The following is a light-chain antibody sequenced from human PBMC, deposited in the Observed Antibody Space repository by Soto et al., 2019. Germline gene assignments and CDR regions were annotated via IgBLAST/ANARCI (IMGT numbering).Light chain of an antibody. V-gene: IGLV2-23*01. CDR3: CSYAGSRDVV. J-gene: IGLJ2*01. CDR2: EGS. Sequence: QSALTQPASVSGSPGQSITISCTGTSSDVGSYNLVSWYQQHPGKATKLMIYEGSKRPSGVSNRFSGSKSGNTADLTISGLQAEDEADYYCCSYAGSRDVVFGGGTTLTVL. CDR1: SSDVGSYNL.